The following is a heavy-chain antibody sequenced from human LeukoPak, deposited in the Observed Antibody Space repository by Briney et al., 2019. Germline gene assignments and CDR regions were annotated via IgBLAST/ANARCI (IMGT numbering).Heavy chain of an antibody. CDR3: AKSLLTTATGTGRAFDI. J-gene: IGHJ3*02. CDR1: GFTFSSYG. CDR2: ISFDGTIK. D-gene: IGHD1-1*01. V-gene: IGHV3-33*08. Sequence: GRSLRLSCAASGFTFSSYGIHWVRQAPGKGLEWVAVISFDGTIKYYADSVKGRFTSSRDNSKNTLYLQMNSLRAEDSAEYYCAKSLLTTATGTGRAFDIWGQGTMVTVSA.